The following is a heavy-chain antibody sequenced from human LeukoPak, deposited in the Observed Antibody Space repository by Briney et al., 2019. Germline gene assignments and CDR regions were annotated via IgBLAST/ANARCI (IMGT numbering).Heavy chain of an antibody. CDR3: AKGLSSGWSYRPLGY. CDR1: GFTVSSNY. CDR2: IYSGGST. J-gene: IGHJ4*02. Sequence: GGSLRLSCAASGFTVSSNYMSWVRQAPGKGLEWVSVIYSGGSTYYADSVKGRFTISRDNSKNTLYLQMNSLRAEDTAVYYCAKGLSSGWSYRPLGYWGQGTLVTVSS. D-gene: IGHD6-19*01. V-gene: IGHV3-53*01.